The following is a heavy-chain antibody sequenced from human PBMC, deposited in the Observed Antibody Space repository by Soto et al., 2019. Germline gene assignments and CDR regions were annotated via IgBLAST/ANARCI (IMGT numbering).Heavy chain of an antibody. J-gene: IGHJ3*01. CDR2: IFPGDSDV. V-gene: IGHV5-51*01. Sequence: GESLKISCQGSGYDFRTSWVAWVRQTPGKGLEWMGMIFPGDSDVKYSPSFQGHVTISVDKSVNTAYLQWTSLRASDTALYYCTQPGKAAGTVTWGFDVWGQGTLVTVSS. D-gene: IGHD3-16*01. CDR3: TQPGKAAGTVTWGFDV. CDR1: GYDFRTSW.